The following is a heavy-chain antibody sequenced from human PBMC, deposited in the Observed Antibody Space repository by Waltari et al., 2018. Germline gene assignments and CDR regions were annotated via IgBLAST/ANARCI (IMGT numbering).Heavy chain of an antibody. CDR1: GGTFSSYA. CDR3: ARGRGYSYGYRYYFDY. V-gene: IGHV1-69*05. J-gene: IGHJ4*02. Sequence: QVQLVQSGAEVKKPGSSVKVSCKASGGTFSSYAISRVRPAPGQGLEWMGGIIPIFGTANYAQKFQGRVTITTDESTSTAYMGLSSLRSEDTAVYYCARGRGYSYGYRYYFDYWGQGTLVTVSS. CDR2: IIPIFGTA. D-gene: IGHD5-18*01.